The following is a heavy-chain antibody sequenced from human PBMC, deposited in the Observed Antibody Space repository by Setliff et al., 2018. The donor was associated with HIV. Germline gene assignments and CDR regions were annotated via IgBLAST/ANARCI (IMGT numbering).Heavy chain of an antibody. D-gene: IGHD3-16*02. CDR1: GYIFVNFK. CDR3: ARRGSYRGSYAFDY. CDR2: VNPTGGT. Sequence: ASVKVSCKASGYIFVNFKIHWVRQSPGQGLEWMGMVNPTGGTTYIEKLRGRVTMTTDTPTSSSYMELSNLTSDDTAVYYCARRGSYRGSYAFDYWGQGTPVTVSS. J-gene: IGHJ4*02. V-gene: IGHV1-46*04.